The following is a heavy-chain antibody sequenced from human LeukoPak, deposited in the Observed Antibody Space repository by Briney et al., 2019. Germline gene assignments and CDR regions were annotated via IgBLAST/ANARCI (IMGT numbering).Heavy chain of an antibody. J-gene: IGHJ4*02. D-gene: IGHD3-16*02. CDR1: GFTFSSYS. V-gene: IGHV3-21*01. Sequence: SGGSLRLSCAASGFTFSSYSMNWVRQAPGKGLEWVSSISSSSSYIYYADSVKGRFTISRDNAKNSLYLQMNSLRAEDTAVYYCAREDDYVWGSSRSMDYWGQGTLVTVSS. CDR2: ISSSSSYI. CDR3: AREDDYVWGSSRSMDY.